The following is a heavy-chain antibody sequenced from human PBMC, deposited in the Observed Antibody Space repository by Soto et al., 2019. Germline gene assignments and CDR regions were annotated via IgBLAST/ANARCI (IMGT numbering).Heavy chain of an antibody. CDR1: GGSISSSNW. V-gene: IGHV4-4*02. CDR3: AREEKGGYYDSSGYHYYGMAV. J-gene: IGHJ6*02. Sequence: SETLSLTCAVSGGSISSSNWWSWVRQPPGKGLEWIGEIYHSGSTNYNPSLKSRVTISVDKSKNQFSLKLSSVTAADTAVYYCAREEKGGYYDSSGYHYYGMAVWGQGTTVTVSS. D-gene: IGHD3-22*01. CDR2: IYHSGST.